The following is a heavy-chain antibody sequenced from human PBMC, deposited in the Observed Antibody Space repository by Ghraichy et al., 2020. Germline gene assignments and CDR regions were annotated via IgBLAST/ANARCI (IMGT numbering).Heavy chain of an antibody. J-gene: IGHJ4*02. CDR2: IGSSSSYI. Sequence: GESLNISCAASGFSFSYYSMNWVRQAPGKGLEWVSSIGSSSSYIYYADSVKGRFTISRDNAKNSLYLQMNTLRAEDTTVYYCARDGEPGDSLYYFDSWGQGTLVTVSS. CDR3: ARDGEPGDSLYYFDS. D-gene: IGHD2-21*01. CDR1: GFSFSYYS. V-gene: IGHV3-21*01.